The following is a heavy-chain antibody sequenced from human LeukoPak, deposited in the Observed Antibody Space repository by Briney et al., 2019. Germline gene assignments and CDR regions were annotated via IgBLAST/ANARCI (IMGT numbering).Heavy chain of an antibody. D-gene: IGHD6-19*01. CDR1: GGSISHYY. CDR3: ARRRSSGWQFDY. V-gene: IGHV4-59*08. CDR2: IYYSGST. Sequence: SETLSLACTVSGGSISHYYWSWIRQPPGKGLEWIGYIYYSGSTNYNPSLKSRATISVDTSKNQFSLKVSSVTAADTAVYYCARRRSSGWQFDYWGQGALVTVSS. J-gene: IGHJ4*02.